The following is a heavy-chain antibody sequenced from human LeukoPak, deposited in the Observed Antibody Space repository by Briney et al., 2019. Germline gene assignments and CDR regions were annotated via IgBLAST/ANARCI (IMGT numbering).Heavy chain of an antibody. CDR3: ARGGNYGSGSYPFDY. D-gene: IGHD3-10*01. J-gene: IGHJ4*02. Sequence: SVKVSCKAPGYTFTSYGISWVRQAPGQGLEWMGRIIPILGIANYAQKFQGRVTITADKSTSTAYMELSSLRSEDTAVYYCARGGNYGSGSYPFDYWGQGTLVTVSS. V-gene: IGHV1-69*04. CDR2: IIPILGIA. CDR1: GYTFTSYG.